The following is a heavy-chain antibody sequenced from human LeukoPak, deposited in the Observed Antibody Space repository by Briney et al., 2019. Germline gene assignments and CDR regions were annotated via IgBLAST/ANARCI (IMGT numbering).Heavy chain of an antibody. CDR1: GGTFSSYA. J-gene: IGHJ6*02. CDR3: ARTGTYCSGGSCYWGYYYYGMDV. V-gene: IGHV1-69*04. Sequence: SVKVSCKASGGTFSSYAISWVRQAPGQGLEWMGRIIPIFGIANYARKFQGRATITADKSTSTAYMELSSLRSEDTAVYYCARTGTYCSGGSCYWGYYYYGMDVWGQGTAVTVSS. CDR2: IIPIFGIA. D-gene: IGHD2-15*01.